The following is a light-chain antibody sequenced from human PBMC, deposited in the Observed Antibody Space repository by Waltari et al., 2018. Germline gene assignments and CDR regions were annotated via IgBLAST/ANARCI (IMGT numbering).Light chain of an antibody. CDR3: CSYVGLGTYV. V-gene: IGLV2-23*02. CDR2: EVT. Sequence: QSGLAQPASASGSPGQSITITCTGTSSDVGHSNLVSWYQQRPGKAPRLLIYEVTKRAPGTSDRFSASKSGNTASLSISGLQAQEDEADYYCCSYVGLGTYVFGTGTKVTV. CDR1: SSDVGHSNL. J-gene: IGLJ1*01.